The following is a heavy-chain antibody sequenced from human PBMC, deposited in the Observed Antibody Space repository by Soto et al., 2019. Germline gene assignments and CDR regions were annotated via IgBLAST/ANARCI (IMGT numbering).Heavy chain of an antibody. CDR3: AAYCGHFEY. V-gene: IGHV4-39*01. CDR2: VYYGGNA. J-gene: IGHJ4*02. D-gene: IGHD2-21*01. Sequence: QVLLKESGPGLVRPTETLSLTCTVSGASIDTITYYWGWIRQPPGDGLEWIGSVYYGGNAYYSPSLRSRITIAVDTSKNQFFLHLNSVTAANTAVYACAAYCGHFEYWGPGTLVAVS. CDR1: GASIDTITYY.